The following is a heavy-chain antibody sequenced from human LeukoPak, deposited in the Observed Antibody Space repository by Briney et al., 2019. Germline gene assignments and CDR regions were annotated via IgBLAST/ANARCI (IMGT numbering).Heavy chain of an antibody. CDR1: GFTFSSYG. CDR3: ARDLGHCSGDSCYSWYYFDY. V-gene: IGHV3-33*01. Sequence: PGRSLRLACAASGFTFSSYGMHWVRQAPGKGLEWVAVIWSDGSKKYYAESVKGRFIISRDNSKNTPYLQMNSLTVEDTAVFYCARDLGHCSGDSCYSWYYFDYWGQGTLVTVSS. CDR2: IWSDGSKK. D-gene: IGHD2-15*01. J-gene: IGHJ4*02.